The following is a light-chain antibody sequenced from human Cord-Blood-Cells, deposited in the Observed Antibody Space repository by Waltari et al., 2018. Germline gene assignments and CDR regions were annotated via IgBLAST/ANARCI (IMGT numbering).Light chain of an antibody. V-gene: IGLV2-14*03. CDR3: SSYTSSSLYV. CDR1: SSDVGGYKY. Sequence: QSALTQPASVSGSPGQSITIPCTGTSSDVGGYKYVSWYQQHPGKAPKLMIYDVSNRPSGVSNRFSGSKSGNTASLTISGLQAEDEADYYCSSYTSSSLYVFGTGTKVTVL. CDR2: DVS. J-gene: IGLJ1*01.